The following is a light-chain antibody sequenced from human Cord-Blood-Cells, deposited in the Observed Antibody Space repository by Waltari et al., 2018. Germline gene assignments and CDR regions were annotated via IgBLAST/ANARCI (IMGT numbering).Light chain of an antibody. J-gene: IGLJ2*01. Sequence: SYELTQPPSVSVSPGQTASITCHGDTLGETYACWYQQKPGQSPVLVIYQESKRPSGIPERFSGSNSGNTATLTISGTQAMDEADYYCQAWDSSTVVFGGGTKLTVL. V-gene: IGLV3-1*01. CDR1: TLGETY. CDR3: QAWDSSTVV. CDR2: QES.